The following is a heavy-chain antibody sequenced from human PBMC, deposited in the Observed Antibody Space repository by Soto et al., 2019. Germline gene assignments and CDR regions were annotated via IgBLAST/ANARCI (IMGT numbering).Heavy chain of an antibody. J-gene: IGHJ3*01. V-gene: IGHV3-7*03. Sequence: LVESGGGLAQPGGSLRLSCAASGFTFSDFWMTWVRQAPGKGLEWVANIKYDGSDKYYVDSVRGRFTISRDNAKNSLYLQMDGLRGEDTAVYYCARDFAPSYLLSFFDAFDLWGQGTVVTVSS. CDR3: ARDFAPSYLLSFFDAFDL. D-gene: IGHD3-16*02. CDR1: GFTFSDFW. CDR2: IKYDGSDK.